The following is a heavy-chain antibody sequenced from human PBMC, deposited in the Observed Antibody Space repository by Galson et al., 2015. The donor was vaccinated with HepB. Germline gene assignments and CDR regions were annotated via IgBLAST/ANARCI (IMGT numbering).Heavy chain of an antibody. D-gene: IGHD3-22*01. J-gene: IGHJ6*02. CDR2: IWYDGSNK. CDR1: GFTFSSYG. V-gene: IGHV3-33*01. CDR3: AREPPRYYYDSSGLNYYGMDV. Sequence: SLRLSCAASGFTFSSYGMHWVRQAPGKGLEWVAVIWYDGSNKYYADSVKGRFTISRDNSKNTLYLQMNSLRAEDTAVYYCAREPPRYYYDSSGLNYYGMDVWGQGTTVTVSS.